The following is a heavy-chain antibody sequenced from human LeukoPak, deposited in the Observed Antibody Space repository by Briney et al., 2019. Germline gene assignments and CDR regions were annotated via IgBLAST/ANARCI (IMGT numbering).Heavy chain of an antibody. Sequence: SETLSLTCTVSGGSISSSYYWGWIRQPPGKGLEWIGSNYHAGNTYYNPSLKSRVTMSVDTSKNQFSLKLSSVTAADTALYYCARRTVTNGWFRIDYWGQGSLVIVSS. CDR2: NYHAGNT. CDR3: ARRTVTNGWFRIDY. J-gene: IGHJ4*02. D-gene: IGHD6-19*01. CDR1: GGSISSSYY. V-gene: IGHV4-38-2*02.